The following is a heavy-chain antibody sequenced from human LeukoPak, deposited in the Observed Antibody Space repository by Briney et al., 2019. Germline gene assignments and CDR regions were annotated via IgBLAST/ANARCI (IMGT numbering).Heavy chain of an antibody. CDR2: MYYSGST. D-gene: IGHD6-13*01. Sequence: PSETLSLTCTVSAGSITNYYWSWIRQPPGKGLEWIGYMYYSGSTNYNPSLKSRVTLSVDTSKNQFSLKLRSVTAADTAVYYCARHFEFGGEWSGYGGYSSSWLYFDYWGQGTLVTVSS. J-gene: IGHJ4*02. CDR3: ARHFEFGGEWSGYGGYSSSWLYFDY. V-gene: IGHV4-59*08. CDR1: AGSITNYY.